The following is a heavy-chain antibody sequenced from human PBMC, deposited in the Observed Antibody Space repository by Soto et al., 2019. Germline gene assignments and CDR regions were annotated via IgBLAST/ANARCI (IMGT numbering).Heavy chain of an antibody. V-gene: IGHV3-23*01. CDR3: AKDLPLWSGYSFSENH. CDR1: VFNFSSHA. J-gene: IGHJ5*02. Sequence: WWSLRLCCLGSVFNFSSHAMSWFRQAPGKGLEWVSSVSGSGGSTHFPDFLKGRFSSSRDNSKNTLYLEMNSLRVEDTAVYYCAKDLPLWSGYSFSENHWGQGTLVTVSS. D-gene: IGHD3-3*01. CDR2: VSGSGGST.